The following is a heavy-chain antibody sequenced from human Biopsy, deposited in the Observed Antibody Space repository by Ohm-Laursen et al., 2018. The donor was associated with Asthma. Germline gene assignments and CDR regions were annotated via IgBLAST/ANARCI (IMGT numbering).Heavy chain of an antibody. CDR2: IHHSGTS. J-gene: IGHJ4*02. Sequence: TLSLTCIVSGDSITSGGCCWNWIRQHPGKGLEWIGYIHHSGTSYFNPSLKSRVSFSRDTSKNQFSLRLSSVTAADTAMYYCASIPRRRGSYFVDYWGQGTLVTVSS. CDR3: ASIPRRRGSYFVDY. D-gene: IGHD3-10*02. V-gene: IGHV4-31*03. CDR1: GDSITSGGCC.